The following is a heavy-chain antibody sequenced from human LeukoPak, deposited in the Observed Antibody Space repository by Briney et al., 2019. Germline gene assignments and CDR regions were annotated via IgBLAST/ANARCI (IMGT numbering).Heavy chain of an antibody. CDR2: IDPSDSYT. J-gene: IGHJ5*02. CDR3: ARHHCSSTSCYRGGWFDP. Sequence: GESLRISCKGSGYSFTSYWISWVRQMPGKGLEWMGRIDPSDSYTNYSPSFQGHVTISADKFISTAYLQWSSLKASDTAMYYCARHHCSSTSCYRGGWFDPWGQGTLVTVSS. CDR1: GYSFTSYW. V-gene: IGHV5-10-1*01. D-gene: IGHD2-2*02.